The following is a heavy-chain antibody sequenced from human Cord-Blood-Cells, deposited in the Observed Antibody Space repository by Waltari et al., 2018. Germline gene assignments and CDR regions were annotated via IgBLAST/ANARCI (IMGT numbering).Heavy chain of an antibody. CDR2: ISAYNDNT. D-gene: IGHD3-16*01. CDR3: ASSRGTYDAFDI. J-gene: IGHJ3*02. Sequence: QVQLVQSGAEVKTPGASVKVSCKASGYTFTSDGISWVRQAHGQGLDWMGWISAYNDNTNYAQKLQGRVTMTTDTSTSTAYMELRSLRSDDTAVYYCASSRGTYDAFDIWGQGTMVTVSS. CDR1: GYTFTSDG. V-gene: IGHV1-18*01.